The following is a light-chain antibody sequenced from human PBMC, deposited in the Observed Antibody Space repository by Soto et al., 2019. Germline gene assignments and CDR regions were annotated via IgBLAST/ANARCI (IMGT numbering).Light chain of an antibody. V-gene: IGKV1-5*01. Sequence: DIQITQSPSTLSASVGDRVTITCRASQSIRGWLAWYQQKPGKAPNLLIYDASRLKSGVPSRFSGRGSGTELTLTITSLQPDDFATYYCHQYNSFSPWTLGQGTKVDIK. CDR3: HQYNSFSPWT. CDR1: QSIRGW. CDR2: DAS. J-gene: IGKJ1*01.